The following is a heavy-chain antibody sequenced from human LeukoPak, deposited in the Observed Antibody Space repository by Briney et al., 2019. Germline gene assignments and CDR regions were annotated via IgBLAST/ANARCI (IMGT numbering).Heavy chain of an antibody. CDR2: IIPIFGTA. D-gene: IGHD6-6*01. Sequence: SVKVSRKASVGTFSSYAISWVRQAPGQGLEWRGGIIPIFGTANYAQKFQGRVTITTDESTSTAYMELSSLRSEDTAVYYCARVGGSNSGSSSSISGWFDPWGQGTLVTVSS. J-gene: IGHJ5*02. CDR1: VGTFSSYA. V-gene: IGHV1-69*05. CDR3: ARVGGSNSGSSSSISGWFDP.